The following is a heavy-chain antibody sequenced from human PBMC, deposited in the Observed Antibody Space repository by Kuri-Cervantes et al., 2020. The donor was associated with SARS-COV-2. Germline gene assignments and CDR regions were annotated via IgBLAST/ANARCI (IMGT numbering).Heavy chain of an antibody. CDR1: GGSISSGSYY. CDR3: ARHGTLGTQDY. J-gene: IGHJ4*02. CDR2: IYTSGST. V-gene: IGHV4-61*09. D-gene: IGHD1-14*01. Sequence: SCTVSGGSISSGSYYWSWIRQPAGKGLEWIRYIYTSGSTNYNPSLKSRVTISVDTSKNQFSLKMSSVTAADTAVYYCARHGTLGTQDYWGQGTLVTVSS.